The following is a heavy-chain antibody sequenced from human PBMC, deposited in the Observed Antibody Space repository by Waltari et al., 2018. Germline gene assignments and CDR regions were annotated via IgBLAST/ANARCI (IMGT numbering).Heavy chain of an antibody. Sequence: EVQLVESGGGLVQPGGSRRLSCAASGFPFSSHWMSWVRQAPGKGLEWVANIKQDGSEKYSVDSVKGRFTISRDNAKNSLSLQMNSLRAEDTAVYFCARLYNTGWYGIDYWGQGTLVTVSS. CDR3: ARLYNTGWYGIDY. D-gene: IGHD6-19*01. CDR1: GFPFSSHW. V-gene: IGHV3-7*01. CDR2: IKQDGSEK. J-gene: IGHJ4*02.